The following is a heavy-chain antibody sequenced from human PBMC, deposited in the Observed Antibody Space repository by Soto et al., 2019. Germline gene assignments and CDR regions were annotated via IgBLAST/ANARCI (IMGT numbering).Heavy chain of an antibody. V-gene: IGHV3-74*01. D-gene: IGHD2-15*01. Sequence: EAQLVESGGGLVQPGGSLRLSCTGSGIDLSIYWMHWVRQAPGKGLVWVSRINPESTTISYADSVKGRFTISRDNAENTLFLHMSSLSAEDTGVYSCTKDTFGGRDSWGQGTLVTVSS. CDR1: GIDLSIYW. CDR3: TKDTFGGRDS. CDR2: INPESTTI. J-gene: IGHJ4*02.